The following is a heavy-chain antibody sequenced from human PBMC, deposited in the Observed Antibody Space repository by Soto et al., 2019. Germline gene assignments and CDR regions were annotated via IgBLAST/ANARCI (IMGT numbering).Heavy chain of an antibody. D-gene: IGHD2-15*01. V-gene: IGHV3-30*18. J-gene: IGHJ4*02. CDR2: ISYDGSNK. Sequence: QVQLVESGGGVVQPGRSLRLSRAASGFTFSSYGMHWVRQAPGKGLEWVAVISYDGSNKYYADSVKGRFTISRDNSKNTLYLQMNSLRAEDTAVYYCAKIPGASLVADYWGQGTLVTVSS. CDR1: GFTFSSYG. CDR3: AKIPGASLVADY.